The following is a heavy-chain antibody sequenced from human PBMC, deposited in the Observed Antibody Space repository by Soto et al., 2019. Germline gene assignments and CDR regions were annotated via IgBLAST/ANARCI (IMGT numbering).Heavy chain of an antibody. CDR2: ISYDGSDK. J-gene: IGHJ4*02. V-gene: IGHV3-30*18. CDR1: GFIFSTHG. D-gene: IGHD5-12*01. Sequence: QVQLVESGGGVVQPGRSLRLSCAASGFIFSTHGMHWVRQAPGKGLEWVAAISYDGSDKYYVDSVKGRFTISRDNSKNTLYLQVNSLTAEDTAVYYCAKGNHIVAAIVPNYWGQGTLVTVSS. CDR3: AKGNHIVAAIVPNY.